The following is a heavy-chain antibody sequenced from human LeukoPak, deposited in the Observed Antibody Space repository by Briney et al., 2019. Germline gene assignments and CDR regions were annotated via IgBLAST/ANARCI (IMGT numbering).Heavy chain of an antibody. J-gene: IGHJ4*02. Sequence: PGGSLRLSCAASGFTFSSYAMNWVRQAPGKGLEWVSSISSSSSYIYYADSVKGRFTISRDNAKNSLYLQMNSLRAEDTAVYYCARDLSGAGGYPLDYWGQGTLVTVSS. V-gene: IGHV3-21*01. CDR1: GFTFSSYA. CDR2: ISSSSSYI. D-gene: IGHD5-12*01. CDR3: ARDLSGAGGYPLDY.